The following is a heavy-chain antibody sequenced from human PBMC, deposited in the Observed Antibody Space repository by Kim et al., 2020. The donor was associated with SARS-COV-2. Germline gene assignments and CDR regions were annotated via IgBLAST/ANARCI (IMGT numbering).Heavy chain of an antibody. Sequence: YAQKFQGRVTMTRDTSTSTVYMELSSLRSEDTAVYYCARDSSGSLDAFDIWGQGTMVTVSS. D-gene: IGHD6-19*01. CDR3: ARDSSGSLDAFDI. J-gene: IGHJ3*02. V-gene: IGHV1-46*01.